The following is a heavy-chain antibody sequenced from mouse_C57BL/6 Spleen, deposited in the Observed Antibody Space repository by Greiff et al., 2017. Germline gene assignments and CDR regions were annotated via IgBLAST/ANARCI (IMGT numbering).Heavy chain of an antibody. CDR1: GYSFTSYY. Sequence: QVQLQQSGPELVKPGASVKISCKASGYSFTSYYIHWVKQRPGQGLVWIGWIYPGSGNTKYNEQFKGKATLTADTSSSTAYMQLSSLTSEDSAVYYCASNWEDYFDYWGQGTTLTVSS. J-gene: IGHJ2*01. CDR2: IYPGSGNT. V-gene: IGHV1-66*01. D-gene: IGHD4-1*01. CDR3: ASNWEDYFDY.